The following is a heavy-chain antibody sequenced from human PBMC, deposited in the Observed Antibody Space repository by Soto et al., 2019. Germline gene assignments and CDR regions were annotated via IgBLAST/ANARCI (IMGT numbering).Heavy chain of an antibody. V-gene: IGHV4-59*01. Sequence: SETLSLTCTVSGGSISSYYWSWIRQPPGKGLEWIGYIYYSGSTNYNPSLKSRVTISVDTSKNQFSLMLSSVTAADTAVYYCARVEYCSGGSCRGRYYFDYWGQGTLVTVSS. CDR1: GGSISSYY. D-gene: IGHD2-15*01. CDR3: ARVEYCSGGSCRGRYYFDY. CDR2: IYYSGST. J-gene: IGHJ4*02.